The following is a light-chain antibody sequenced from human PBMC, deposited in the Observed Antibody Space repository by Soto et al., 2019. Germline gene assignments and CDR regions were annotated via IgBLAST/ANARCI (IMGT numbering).Light chain of an antibody. Sequence: QSALAQPASVSGSPGQSITISCTGTSGFVGRFSLVSWYQQHPGKAPKVMISEGHRRPSSVPDRFSGSTSVNSASLTISGLQSDDEADYYFCLYIGATTYVFGTGTKLTVL. V-gene: IGLV2-23*01. CDR3: CLYIGATTYV. CDR2: EGH. CDR1: SGFVGRFSL. J-gene: IGLJ1*01.